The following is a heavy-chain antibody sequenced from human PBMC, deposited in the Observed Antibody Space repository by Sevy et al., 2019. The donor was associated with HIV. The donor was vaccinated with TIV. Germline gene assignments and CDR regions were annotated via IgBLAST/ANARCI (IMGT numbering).Heavy chain of an antibody. D-gene: IGHD6-19*01. V-gene: IGHV3-33*01. CDR1: GFSFSTYG. CDR3: ARDYSSGWYSDSYGLEV. Sequence: GGSLRLSCAASGFSFSTYGLHWVRQAPGKGLEWVAVIRYDGRSKYYGDSVKGRFTTSRDNSKNTLYLQMNSLRAEDTAVYYCARDYSSGWYSDSYGLEVWGQGTTVTVSS. CDR2: IRYDGRSK. J-gene: IGHJ6*02.